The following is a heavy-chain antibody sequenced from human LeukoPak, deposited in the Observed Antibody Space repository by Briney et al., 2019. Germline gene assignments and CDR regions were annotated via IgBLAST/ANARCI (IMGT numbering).Heavy chain of an antibody. V-gene: IGHV3-9*01. D-gene: IGHD3-9*01. CDR1: GFTFDDYV. J-gene: IGHJ3*02. Sequence: GGSLRLSCAASGFTFDDYVMNWVRQAPGKGLEWVSGISWNSGTIGYADSVKGRFTISRDNSKNALYLQMNSLRAEDTAVYYCARGDVLRYFDWLLSTRDAFDIWGQGTMVTVSS. CDR2: ISWNSGTI. CDR3: ARGDVLRYFDWLLSTRDAFDI.